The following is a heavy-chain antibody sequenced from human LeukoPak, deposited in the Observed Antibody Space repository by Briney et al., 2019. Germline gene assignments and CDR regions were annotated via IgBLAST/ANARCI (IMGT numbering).Heavy chain of an antibody. CDR3: ARDSYGLDY. V-gene: IGHV3-30-3*01. Sequence: PGMSLRLSCAASGFSFSNYAMHWVRQAPGKGLEWVAVISYDGSNKYYADSVKGRFTISRDNSKNTLYLQMNSLRGEDTAVYYCARDSYGLDYWGQGTLVTVSS. J-gene: IGHJ4*02. D-gene: IGHD5-18*01. CDR2: ISYDGSNK. CDR1: GFSFSNYA.